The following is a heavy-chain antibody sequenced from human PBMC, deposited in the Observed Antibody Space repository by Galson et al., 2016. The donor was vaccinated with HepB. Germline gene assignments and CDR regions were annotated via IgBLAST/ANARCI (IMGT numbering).Heavy chain of an antibody. CDR1: GFSLSTSGVG. Sequence: PALVKPTQTLTLTCTFSGFSLSTSGVGVGWIRPPPGKALEWLGIIYWNDDKRYSPSLKSRLTITKDTSKNQVVLTMTNMDPVDTATYYCAHRPPYYDYWTGKYNWFDPWGQGTLVTVSS. J-gene: IGHJ5*02. CDR3: AHRPPYYDYWTGKYNWFDP. D-gene: IGHD3-3*01. V-gene: IGHV2-5*01. CDR2: IYWNDDK.